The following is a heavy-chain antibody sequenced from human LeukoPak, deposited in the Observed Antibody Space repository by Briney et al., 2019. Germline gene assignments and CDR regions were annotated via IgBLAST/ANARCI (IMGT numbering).Heavy chain of an antibody. Sequence: SVKVSCKASGGTFSSYAISWVRQAPGQGLEWMGGIIPIFGTANYAQKFQGRVTITADESTSTAYMELSSLRSEDTAVYYCARAALLKAEGPGIAAAGTIMDVWGKGTTVTVSS. CDR1: GGTFSSYA. V-gene: IGHV1-69*13. CDR3: ARAALLKAEGPGIAAAGTIMDV. D-gene: IGHD6-13*01. CDR2: IIPIFGTA. J-gene: IGHJ6*04.